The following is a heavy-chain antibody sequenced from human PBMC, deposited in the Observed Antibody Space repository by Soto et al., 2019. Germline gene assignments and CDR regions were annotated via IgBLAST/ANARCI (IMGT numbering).Heavy chain of an antibody. CDR2: IYPGDSNT. J-gene: IGHJ6*02. CDR3: ARSRRGAYGSGWYSPSGYYNYGIDV. D-gene: IGHD6-19*01. CDR1: GYSFTSYG. V-gene: IGHV5-51*01. Sequence: KVSCKASGYSFTSYGISWVRQIPGKGLEWMGIIYPGDSNTKYSPSLQGQVSISADTSISTAYLQWTSLKASDTAMYYCARSRRGAYGSGWYSPSGYYNYGIDVWGQGTKVTVSS.